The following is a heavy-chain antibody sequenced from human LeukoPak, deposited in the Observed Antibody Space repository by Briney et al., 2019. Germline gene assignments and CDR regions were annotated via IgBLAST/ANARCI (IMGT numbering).Heavy chain of an antibody. CDR1: GGSISSYY. J-gene: IGHJ4*02. V-gene: IGHV4-59*01. CDR2: IYYSGST. D-gene: IGHD2-2*01. Sequence: PSETLSLTCTVSGGSISSYYWSWIRQPPGKGLEWIGYIYYSGSTNYNPSLKSRVTISVDTSKNQFSLKLSSGTAAGAVVYYCARDGIVVVWGQGTLVTVSS. CDR3: ARDGIVVV.